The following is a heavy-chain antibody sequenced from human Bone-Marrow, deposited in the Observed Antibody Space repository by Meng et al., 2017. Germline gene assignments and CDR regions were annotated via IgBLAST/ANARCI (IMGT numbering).Heavy chain of an antibody. D-gene: IGHD4-11*01. Sequence: GESLKISCAASGFTVSSNYMSWVRQAPGKGLEWVSVIGGSGGGIHYADSVKGRFTISRDNSKNTLYLQMNSLRGEDTAVYYCAKETNAFDIWGQGRMVTVSS. CDR3: AKETNAFDI. J-gene: IGHJ3*02. CDR1: GFTVSSNY. CDR2: IGGSGGGI. V-gene: IGHV3-23*01.